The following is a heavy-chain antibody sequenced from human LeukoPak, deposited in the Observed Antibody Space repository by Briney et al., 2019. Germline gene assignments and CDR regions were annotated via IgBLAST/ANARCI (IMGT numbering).Heavy chain of an antibody. D-gene: IGHD3-10*01. V-gene: IGHV5-10-1*01. CDR3: ATDSHSSIRSGDDY. Sequence: GESLKISCKGSGYSFANYWISWVRQMPGKGLEWMGRIDPSDSYTNYSPSFQGHVTISADKSTSTAYLQWGSLKASDTAMYYCATDSHSSIRSGDDYWGQGTLVTVSS. J-gene: IGHJ4*02. CDR2: IDPSDSYT. CDR1: GYSFANYW.